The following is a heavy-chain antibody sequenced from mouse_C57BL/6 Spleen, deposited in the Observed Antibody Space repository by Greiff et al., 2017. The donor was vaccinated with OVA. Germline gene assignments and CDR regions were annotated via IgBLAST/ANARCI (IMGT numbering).Heavy chain of an antibody. Sequence: EVKLQESGGGLVQPGGSLKLSCAASGFTFSDYGMAWVRQAPRQGPEWVAFISTLAYSIYYADNVTGRFTISRENAKNTLYLEMSSLRSEDTAMYYCARKGSNDYAMDYWGQGTAVTVSS. D-gene: IGHD2-5*01. CDR1: GFTFSDYG. V-gene: IGHV5-15*01. CDR2: ISTLAYSI. CDR3: ARKGSNDYAMDY. J-gene: IGHJ4*01.